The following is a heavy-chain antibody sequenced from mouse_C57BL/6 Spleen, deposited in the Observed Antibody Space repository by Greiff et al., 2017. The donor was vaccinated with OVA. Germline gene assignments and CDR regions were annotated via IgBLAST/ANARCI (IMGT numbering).Heavy chain of an antibody. CDR2: IDPSASYT. J-gene: IGHJ2*01. Sequence: VQLQQSGAELVMPGASVKLSCKASGYTFTSYWMHWVKQRPGQGLEWIGEIDPSASYTNYNQKFKGKSTLTVDKSSSTAYMQLSSLTSENSAVYYCARAGTNYYFDYWGQGTTLTVSS. CDR3: ARAGTNYYFDY. CDR1: GYTFTSYW. D-gene: IGHD1-3*01. V-gene: IGHV1-69*01.